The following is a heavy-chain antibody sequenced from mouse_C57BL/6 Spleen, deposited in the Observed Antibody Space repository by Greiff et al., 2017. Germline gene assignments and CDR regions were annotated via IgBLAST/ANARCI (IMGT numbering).Heavy chain of an antibody. J-gene: IGHJ4*01. Sequence: EVHLVESGGGLVQPGGSMKLSCVASGFTFSNYWMNWVRQSPEKGLEWVAQIRSKSDNYATHYAESVKGRFTISRDDSKSSVYLQMNNLSAEDTGIYYCTGVSFYAMDYWGQGTSVTVSS. CDR2: IRSKSDNYAT. CDR3: TGVSFYAMDY. CDR1: GFTFSNYW. V-gene: IGHV6-3*01.